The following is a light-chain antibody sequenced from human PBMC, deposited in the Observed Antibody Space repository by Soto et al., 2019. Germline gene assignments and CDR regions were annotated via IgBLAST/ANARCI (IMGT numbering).Light chain of an antibody. CDR1: SSNIGKKY. CDR2: DNN. J-gene: IGLJ2*01. Sequence: QSVLTQPPSVSAAPGQTVTISCSGSSSNIGKKYVSWYRRLPGTAPKLLIYDNNERSSGIPDRFSGSKSGTSATLGIAGLQTGDEADYYCGTWDASLTAVVFGRGTKLTVL. V-gene: IGLV1-51*01. CDR3: GTWDASLTAVV.